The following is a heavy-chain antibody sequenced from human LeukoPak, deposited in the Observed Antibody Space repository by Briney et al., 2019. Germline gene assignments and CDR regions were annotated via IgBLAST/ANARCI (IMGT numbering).Heavy chain of an antibody. Sequence: GGSLRLPCAASGFTFSSYWMSWVRQAPGKGLEWVANIKQDGSEKYYVDSVKGRFTISRDNAKNSLYLQMNSLRAEDTAVYYCARDQGYYGSGSYYGGEFDYWGQGTLVTVSS. J-gene: IGHJ4*02. D-gene: IGHD3-10*01. CDR3: ARDQGYYGSGSYYGGEFDY. CDR2: IKQDGSEK. V-gene: IGHV3-7*01. CDR1: GFTFSSYW.